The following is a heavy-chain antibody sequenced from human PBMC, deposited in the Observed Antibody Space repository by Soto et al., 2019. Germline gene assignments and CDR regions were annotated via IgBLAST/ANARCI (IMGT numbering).Heavy chain of an antibody. CDR2: IDSSGRTT. CDR1: GFTFRSDW. Sequence: GGSPKLSCAAPGFTFRSDWMHWVRQAPGKGLVWVSRIDSSGRTTTYADSVKGRFTISRDNAKNTLYLQMNGLRAEDTALYYCARWFTGGNFDYFDYWGQGTQVTVSS. D-gene: IGHD2-21*02. J-gene: IGHJ4*02. V-gene: IGHV3-74*01. CDR3: ARWFTGGNFDYFDY.